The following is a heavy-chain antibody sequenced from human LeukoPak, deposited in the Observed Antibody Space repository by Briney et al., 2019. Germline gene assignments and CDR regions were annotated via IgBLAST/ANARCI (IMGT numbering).Heavy chain of an antibody. V-gene: IGHV4-59*01. CDR1: GGSISSYY. D-gene: IGHD2-8*01. Sequence: SETLSLTCTVSGGSISSYYWSWIRQPPGKGLEWIGYIYYSGSTNYNPSLKSRATISVDTSKNQFSLKLSSVTAADTAVYYCARDAWGYCTNGVCYTDGNYVDVWGKGTTVTVSS. J-gene: IGHJ6*03. CDR2: IYYSGST. CDR3: ARDAWGYCTNGVCYTDGNYVDV.